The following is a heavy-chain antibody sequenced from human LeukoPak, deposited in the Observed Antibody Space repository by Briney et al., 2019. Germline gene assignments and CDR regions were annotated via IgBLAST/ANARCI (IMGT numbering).Heavy chain of an antibody. CDR1: GYTFTAYY. V-gene: IGHV1-2*02. J-gene: IGHJ4*02. Sequence: ASVKVSCKASGYTFTAYYMHWVRQAPGQGLEWMGWINPSSGGTNYAQNFQGRVTMTRDTSISTAYMELSRLRSDDTAGYYCASDLWGVGPSLVGYYFDHWGQGTRVTVSS. CDR2: INPSSGGT. CDR3: ASDLWGVGPSLVGYYFDH. D-gene: IGHD1-26*01.